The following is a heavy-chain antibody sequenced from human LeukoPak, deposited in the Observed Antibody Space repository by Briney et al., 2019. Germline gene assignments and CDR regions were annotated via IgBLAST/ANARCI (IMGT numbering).Heavy chain of an antibody. CDR3: ARGPDRSVAGTRSDWFDP. CDR2: IFPNTGDT. Sequence: ASVKVSCKASGYAFIGYYIHWVRQAPGQGLEWLGSIFPNTGDTRYAQKFQGRVTMTRDMSTSTVYMELSSLRSEDTAVYYCARGPDRSVAGTRSDWFDPWGQGTLVTVSS. J-gene: IGHJ5*02. V-gene: IGHV1-2*02. CDR1: GYAFIGYY. D-gene: IGHD6-19*01.